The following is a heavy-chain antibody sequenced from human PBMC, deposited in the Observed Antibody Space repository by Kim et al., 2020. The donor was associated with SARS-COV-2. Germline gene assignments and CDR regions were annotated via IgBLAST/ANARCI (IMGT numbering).Heavy chain of an antibody. CDR3: ATSIDWLAHY. V-gene: IGHV3-48*02. D-gene: IGHD3-9*01. CDR1: GITFSKYS. Sequence: GGSLRLSCLASGITFSKYSMNWVRQAPGEGLEWISYITGSSGTIYYADSVKGRFSISRDNAENSVYLQMNSLRDEDTAVYYCATSIDWLAHYWGQGTLVTVSS. J-gene: IGHJ4*02. CDR2: ITGSSGTI.